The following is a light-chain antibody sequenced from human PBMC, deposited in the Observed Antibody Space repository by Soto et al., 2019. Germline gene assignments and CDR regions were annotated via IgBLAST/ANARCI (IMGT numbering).Light chain of an antibody. CDR3: QQRSNWPPTWT. J-gene: IGKJ1*01. CDR1: QSVGSY. V-gene: IGKV3-11*01. CDR2: DAS. Sequence: EVVLTQSPATLSLSPGERATLSCRASQSVGSYLAWYQHKPGQPPRLLIYDASNRATGIPARFSGSGSGTDFTLTISSREPEYFAVYYCQQRSNWPPTWTFGQGTKVEIK.